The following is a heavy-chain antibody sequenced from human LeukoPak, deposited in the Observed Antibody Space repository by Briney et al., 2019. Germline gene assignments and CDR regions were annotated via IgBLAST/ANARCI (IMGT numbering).Heavy chain of an antibody. CDR1: GFTFSDYY. J-gene: IGHJ4*02. D-gene: IGHD3-22*01. CDR3: AREAYYYDSSGYPTENYFDY. CDR2: ISSSGSTI. Sequence: PGGSLRLACAASGFTFSDYYMSWIRQAPGKGLEWVSYISSSGSTIYYADSVKGRFTISRDNAKNSLYLQMNSLRAEDTAVYYCAREAYYYDSSGYPTENYFDYWGQGTLVTVSS. V-gene: IGHV3-11*04.